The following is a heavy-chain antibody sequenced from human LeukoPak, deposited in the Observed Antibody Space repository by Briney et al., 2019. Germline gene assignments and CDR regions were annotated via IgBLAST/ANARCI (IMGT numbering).Heavy chain of an antibody. J-gene: IGHJ2*01. Sequence: SETLSLTCTVSGGSISSGGYYWSWIRQHPGKGLEWIGYIYYSGSTYYNPSLKSRVTISVDTSKNQFSLKLSSVTAAEPAVYYCATYSSRRGYPPAWYFHLWARGTVVTFPS. CDR3: ATYSSRRGYPPAWYFHL. CDR2: IYYSGST. D-gene: IGHD2-21*01. CDR1: GGSISSGGYY. V-gene: IGHV4-31*03.